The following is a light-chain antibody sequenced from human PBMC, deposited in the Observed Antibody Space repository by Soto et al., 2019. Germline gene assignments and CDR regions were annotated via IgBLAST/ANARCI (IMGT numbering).Light chain of an antibody. CDR3: QQYNKYSWT. V-gene: IGKV1-6*01. J-gene: IGKJ1*01. Sequence: AIQMTQSPSSLSASVGDRVTITCRASQGIRNDLGWYQQKPGKAPKLLIYAASSLQSGVPSRFGGSRSGTEFTLTISSLQPEDFATYYCQQYNKYSWTFGQGTKVDIK. CDR1: QGIRND. CDR2: AAS.